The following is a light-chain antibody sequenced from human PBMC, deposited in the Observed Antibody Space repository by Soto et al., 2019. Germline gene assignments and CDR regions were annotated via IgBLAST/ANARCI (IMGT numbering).Light chain of an antibody. V-gene: IGLV1-44*01. CDR1: RSNIGSNP. CDR2: SNN. Sequence: QSALTQPPSASGTPGQRVTISCSGSRSNIGSNPVNWYQQLPGTAPKLLIDSNNQRPSGVPDRFSGSMSGTSASLAISGLQSEDEADYYCAAWDDSLYGRVFGTGTKVTVL. J-gene: IGLJ1*01. CDR3: AAWDDSLYGRV.